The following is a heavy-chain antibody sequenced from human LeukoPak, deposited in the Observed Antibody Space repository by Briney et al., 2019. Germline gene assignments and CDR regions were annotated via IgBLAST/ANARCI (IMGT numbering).Heavy chain of an antibody. CDR3: TTGHTRRIWEADAFDI. D-gene: IGHD1-26*01. J-gene: IGHJ3*02. Sequence: GSLRLSCTASGFTFGDYAMSWFRQAPGKGLEWVGFIRSKAYGGTTEYAVSVKGRFTISRDDSKSIAYLQMNSLKTEDTAVYYCTTGHTRRIWEADAFDIWGQGTMVTVSS. V-gene: IGHV3-49*03. CDR2: IRSKAYGGTT. CDR1: GFTFGDYA.